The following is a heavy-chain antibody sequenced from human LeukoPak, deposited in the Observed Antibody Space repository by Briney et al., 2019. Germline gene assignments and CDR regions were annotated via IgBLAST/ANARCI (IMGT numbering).Heavy chain of an antibody. D-gene: IGHD3-3*01. CDR1: AYTFTGYY. Sequence: ASVKVSCKASAYTFTGYYMHWVRQAPGQGLEWMGWTNANSGDTKYAQKFQGRVTMTRDTSVSTAYMELNRLRSDDTAVYYCARDLGNTIFGVVTVTYFDYWGQGTLVTVSS. J-gene: IGHJ4*02. V-gene: IGHV1-2*02. CDR3: ARDLGNTIFGVVTVTYFDY. CDR2: TNANSGDT.